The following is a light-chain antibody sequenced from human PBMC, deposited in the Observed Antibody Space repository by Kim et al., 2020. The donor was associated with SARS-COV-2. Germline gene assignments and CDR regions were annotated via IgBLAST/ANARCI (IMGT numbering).Light chain of an antibody. CDR2: AAS. Sequence: DIQMTQSPSSLSASVGDRVTLTCRASQSISSYLNWYQQKPGKAPKLLIYAASTLQSGVPSRFSGSGSGTDFTLTISNLQPEDFATYYCQHSYSTPRTFGQGTKVDIK. CDR1: QSISSY. V-gene: IGKV1-39*01. J-gene: IGKJ1*01. CDR3: QHSYSTPRT.